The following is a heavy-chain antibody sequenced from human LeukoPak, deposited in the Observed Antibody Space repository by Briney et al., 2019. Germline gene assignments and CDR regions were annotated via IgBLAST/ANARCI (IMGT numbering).Heavy chain of an antibody. J-gene: IGHJ4*02. CDR3: ARLGVVPAAIVKGGYYFDY. CDR1: GGSVSSPDSY. Sequence: PSETLSLTCIVSGGSVSSPDSYWSWIRQPPGKGLEWIGNVYYIGTTSYNSSLKSRVTISVDTSKNQFSLKLSSVTAADTAVYYCARLGVVPAAIVKGGYYFDYWGQGTLVTVSS. V-gene: IGHV4-61*08. CDR2: VYYIGTT. D-gene: IGHD2-2*02.